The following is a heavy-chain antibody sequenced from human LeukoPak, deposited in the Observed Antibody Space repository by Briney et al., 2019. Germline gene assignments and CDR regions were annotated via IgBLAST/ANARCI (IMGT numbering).Heavy chain of an antibody. J-gene: IGHJ4*02. CDR2: FDPEDGET. D-gene: IGHD6-19*01. V-gene: IGHV1-24*01. CDR1: GYTLTELS. CDR3: ATDTSSGWYKYYFDY. Sequence: ASVTVSFTVSGYTLTELSMHWVRQAPGKGLEWMGGFDPEDGETIYAQKFQGRVTMTEDTSTDTAYMELSSLRSEDTAVYYCATDTSSGWYKYYFDYWGQGTLVTVSS.